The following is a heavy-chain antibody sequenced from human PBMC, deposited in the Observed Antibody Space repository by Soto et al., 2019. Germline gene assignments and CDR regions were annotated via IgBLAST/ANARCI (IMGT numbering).Heavy chain of an antibody. CDR3: ARGWAFDY. V-gene: IGHV6-1*01. D-gene: IGHD6-19*01. Sequence: QVQLQQSGPGLVKPSQTMSLTCAISGDSVSSNSDAWNWIRQSPSRGLEWLGRTYYRSKWFTDYAVSVKSRITINPDTSKNPISLQLSSVTPEDTAVYYCARGWAFDYWGQGTLVSVSS. CDR2: TYYRSKWFT. J-gene: IGHJ4*02. CDR1: GDSVSSNSDA.